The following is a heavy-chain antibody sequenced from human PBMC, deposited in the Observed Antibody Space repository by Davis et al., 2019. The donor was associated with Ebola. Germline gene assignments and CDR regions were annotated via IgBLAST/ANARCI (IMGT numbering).Heavy chain of an antibody. V-gene: IGHV5-51*01. CDR2: IYPGDSDT. CDR3: ARLGYCSGGSCTNWFEP. CDR1: GYSLTSYW. Sequence: GESLKTPCHGSGYSLTSYWIARVRQLPGQGLERMGIIYPGDSDTRYSPSFQGQVTISADKSISTAYLQWSSLKASDTARFYCARLGYCSGGSCTNWFEPWGQGTLITVSS. D-gene: IGHD2-15*01. J-gene: IGHJ5*02.